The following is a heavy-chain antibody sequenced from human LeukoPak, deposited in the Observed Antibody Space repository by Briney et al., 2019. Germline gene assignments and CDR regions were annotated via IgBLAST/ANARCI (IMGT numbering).Heavy chain of an antibody. J-gene: IGHJ4*02. D-gene: IGHD3-16*01. Sequence: GGSLRPSCAASRFTFSDYWMSWVRQAPGKGLEWVAYIKRDGSDIYYVDSVKGRFIISRDNAKNSLYLQMNSLRAEDTAVYYCARDPDYRGSQPHGYFDYWGQGTLVTVSS. V-gene: IGHV3-7*01. CDR1: RFTFSDYW. CDR3: ARDPDYRGSQPHGYFDY. CDR2: IKRDGSDI.